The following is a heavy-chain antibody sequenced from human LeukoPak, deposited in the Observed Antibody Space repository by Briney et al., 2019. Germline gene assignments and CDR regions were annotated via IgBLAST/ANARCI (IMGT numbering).Heavy chain of an antibody. CDR3: AKHPPYYYGSGSYYKLFDY. Sequence: GGSLRLSCAASGFTFSSYAMSWVRQAPGKGLEWVSAISGSGGSTYYADSVKGRFTISRDNSKNTLYLQMNSLRAEDTAVYYCAKHPPYYYGSGSYYKLFDYWGQGTLVTVSS. CDR2: ISGSGGST. CDR1: GFTFSSYA. V-gene: IGHV3-23*01. J-gene: IGHJ4*02. D-gene: IGHD3-10*01.